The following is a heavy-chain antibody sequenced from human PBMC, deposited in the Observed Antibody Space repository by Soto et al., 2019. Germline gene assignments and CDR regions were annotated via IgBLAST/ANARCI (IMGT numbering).Heavy chain of an antibody. J-gene: IGHJ6*03. V-gene: IGHV4-59*08. CDR2: IYYSGST. CDR3: ARRQGLWFGELWDYYYMVV. D-gene: IGHD3-10*01. CDR1: GGSISSYY. Sequence: SETLSLTCTVSGGSISSYYWSWIRQPPGKGLEWIGYIYYSGSTNYNPSLKSRVTISVDTSKNQFSLKLSSVTAADTAVYYCARRQGLWFGELWDYYYMVVWGKGTTVTASS.